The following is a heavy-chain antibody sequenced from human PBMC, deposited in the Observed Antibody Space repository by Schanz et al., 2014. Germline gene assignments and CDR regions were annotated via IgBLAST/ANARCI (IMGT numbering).Heavy chain of an antibody. J-gene: IGHJ2*01. CDR1: RSTFSSYT. D-gene: IGHD3-16*01. Sequence: QVQLVHSGAEVKKPGSSVKVSCKASRSTFSSYTISWVRQARGQGLEWVGRFIPILDVGNYAQQFQGRVTFTADKSTSTAYMELRSLRSDDTAVYYCVRVPSRDVSFDLWGRGTLVTVSS. CDR2: FIPILDVG. V-gene: IGHV1-69*02. CDR3: VRVPSRDVSFDL.